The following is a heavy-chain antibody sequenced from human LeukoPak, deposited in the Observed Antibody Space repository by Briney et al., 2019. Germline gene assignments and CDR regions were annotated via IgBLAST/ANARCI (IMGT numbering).Heavy chain of an antibody. Sequence: SETLSLTCTVSGGSISSYYWSWIRQPPGKGLEWIGYIYYSGSTNYNPSLKSRVTISVDTSKNQFSLKLSSVTAADTAAYYCARDTYYYDSSGYSGWFDPWGQGTLVTVSS. J-gene: IGHJ5*02. CDR1: GGSISSYY. V-gene: IGHV4-59*01. CDR3: ARDTYYYDSSGYSGWFDP. CDR2: IYYSGST. D-gene: IGHD3-22*01.